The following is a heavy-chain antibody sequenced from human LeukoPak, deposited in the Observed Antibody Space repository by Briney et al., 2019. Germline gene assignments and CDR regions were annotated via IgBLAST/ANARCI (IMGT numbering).Heavy chain of an antibody. J-gene: IGHJ4*02. CDR3: ARDYGGMGYFDY. V-gene: IGHV4-38-2*02. Sequence: SETLSLTCTVSGYSISSGYYWGWIRQPPGKGLEWIGSIYHSGSTYYNPSLKSRVTISVDTSKNQLSLKLSSVTAADTAVYYCARDYGGMGYFDYWGQGTLVTVSS. CDR1: GYSISSGYY. CDR2: IYHSGST. D-gene: IGHD4-23*01.